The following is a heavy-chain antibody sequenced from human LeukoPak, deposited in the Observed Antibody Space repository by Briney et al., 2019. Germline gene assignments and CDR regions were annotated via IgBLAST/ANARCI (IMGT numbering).Heavy chain of an antibody. D-gene: IGHD3-22*01. J-gene: IGHJ2*01. Sequence: PGGSLRLSCAASGFTFSIYAVSWVRQAPGEGLEWVSAISGSGGSTYYADSGAGRLTISRDNSKNTLYLQMNSLSAEDTAVYYCANTPHYYDSSGYSFTYFDLWGRGTLVTVSS. CDR1: GFTFSIYA. CDR3: ANTPHYYDSSGYSFTYFDL. CDR2: ISGSGGST. V-gene: IGHV3-23*01.